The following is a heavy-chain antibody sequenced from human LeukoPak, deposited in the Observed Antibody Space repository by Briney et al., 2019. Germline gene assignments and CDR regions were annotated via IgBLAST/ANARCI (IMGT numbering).Heavy chain of an antibody. V-gene: IGHV4-59*11. CDR3: ARDLVTVTKGFDI. J-gene: IGHJ3*02. D-gene: IGHD4-17*01. CDR1: DDSFSGHY. Sequence: SETLSLTCAVSDDSFSGHYGTWIRQPPGKGLKGIGYISYIGSTNYNPSLKSRVTISIDTSRNQFSLRLSSVTAADTAVYYCARDLVTVTKGFDIWGQGTMVSVSS. CDR2: ISYIGST.